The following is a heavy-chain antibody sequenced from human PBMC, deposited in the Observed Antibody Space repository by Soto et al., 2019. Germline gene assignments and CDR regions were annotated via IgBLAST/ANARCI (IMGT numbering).Heavy chain of an antibody. Sequence: SVKVSCKASGFTFTSSSVQWVRQARGQRLEWIGWIVVGSGNTNYAQKFQERVTITRDMSTSTAYMELSSLRSEDTAVYYCAAGSYCTNGVCQVYYYYGMDVWGQGTTVTVSS. V-gene: IGHV1-58*01. J-gene: IGHJ6*02. D-gene: IGHD2-8*01. CDR1: GFTFTSSS. CDR3: AAGSYCTNGVCQVYYYYGMDV. CDR2: IVVGSGNT.